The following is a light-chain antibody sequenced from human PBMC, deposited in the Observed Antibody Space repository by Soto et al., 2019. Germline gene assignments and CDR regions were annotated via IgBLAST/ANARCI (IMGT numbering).Light chain of an antibody. CDR2: DAS. CDR3: QQYNSYSPT. V-gene: IGKV1-5*01. Sequence: DIQMTQSPSTLSASVGDRVTITCRASQSISAWLAWYQQIPGKAPKLLIYDASSLESVVPSRFSGSGSGTEFTLTISSLQPDDFAAYYCQQYNSYSPTFGQGTKLEI. CDR1: QSISAW. J-gene: IGKJ2*01.